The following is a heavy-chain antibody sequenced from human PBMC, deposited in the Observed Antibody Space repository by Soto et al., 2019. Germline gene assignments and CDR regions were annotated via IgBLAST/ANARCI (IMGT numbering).Heavy chain of an antibody. V-gene: IGHV1-69*06. J-gene: IGHJ4*02. D-gene: IGHD3-22*01. Sequence: QVQLVQSGAEVKRPGSSVKVSCKASGDTFSNYAISWVRQAPGQGLEWMGGIIPILGTPTYAQKFQGRVTITADRATSTAYMEPSRLRSEDTAVYYCARERSRYDRSGYYRPDYWGQGTLVTVSS. CDR3: ARERSRYDRSGYYRPDY. CDR2: IIPILGTP. CDR1: GDTFSNYA.